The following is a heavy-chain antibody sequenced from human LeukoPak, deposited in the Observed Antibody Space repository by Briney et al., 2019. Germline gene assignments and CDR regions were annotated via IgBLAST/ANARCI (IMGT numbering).Heavy chain of an antibody. CDR2: ISYSGST. CDR3: ARGGYYYDSSGYWGAFDI. V-gene: IGHV4-59*08. J-gene: IGHJ3*02. CDR1: GGSISSNY. D-gene: IGHD3-22*01. Sequence: KPSETLSLTCTVSGGSISSNYWSWIRQPPGKGLEWIGYISYSGSTNYNPSLKSRVTISVDTSKNHFSLRLSSVTAADTAVYYCARGGYYYDSSGYWGAFDIWGQGTMVTVSS.